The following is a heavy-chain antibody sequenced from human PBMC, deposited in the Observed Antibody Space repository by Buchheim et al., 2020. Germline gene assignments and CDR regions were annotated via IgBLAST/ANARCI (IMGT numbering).Heavy chain of an antibody. Sequence: EVQLVESGGGLVQPGGSLRLSCAASGFTFSSYWMSWVRQAPGKGLEWVANIKQDGREKYYVDSVKGRFIISRDNAKNSLYLQMNGLTAEDTAVYYCASSGYAYGQGYWGQGTL. D-gene: IGHD5-18*01. CDR1: GFTFSSYW. CDR2: IKQDGREK. CDR3: ASSGYAYGQGY. V-gene: IGHV3-7*01. J-gene: IGHJ4*02.